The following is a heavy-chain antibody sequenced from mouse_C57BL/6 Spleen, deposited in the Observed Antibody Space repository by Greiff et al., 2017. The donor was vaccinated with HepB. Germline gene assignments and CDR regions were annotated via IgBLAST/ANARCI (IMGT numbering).Heavy chain of an antibody. Sequence: EVQVVESGGDLVKPGGSLKLSCAASGFTFSSYGMSWVRQTPDKRLEWVATISSGGSYTYYPDSVKGRFTISRDNAKHTLYLQMSSLKSEDTAMYYCARQVDDYAYFDYWGQGTTLTVSS. CDR3: ARQVDDYAYFDY. CDR1: GFTFSSYG. CDR2: ISSGGSYT. D-gene: IGHD2-4*01. J-gene: IGHJ2*01. V-gene: IGHV5-6*01.